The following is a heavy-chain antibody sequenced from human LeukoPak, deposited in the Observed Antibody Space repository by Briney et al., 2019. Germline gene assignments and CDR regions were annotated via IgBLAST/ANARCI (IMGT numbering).Heavy chain of an antibody. CDR1: GFTFSNAW. J-gene: IGHJ4*02. CDR3: ARTATDTGEFDY. CDR2: ISSSSSSI. D-gene: IGHD6-13*01. Sequence: PGGSLRLSCAASGFTFSNAWMSWVRQAPGKGLECVSSISSSSSSIYYADSVKGRFTISRDDAKNSLYLQMNSLRAEDTAVYYCARTATDTGEFDYWGQGTLVTVSS. V-gene: IGHV3-21*01.